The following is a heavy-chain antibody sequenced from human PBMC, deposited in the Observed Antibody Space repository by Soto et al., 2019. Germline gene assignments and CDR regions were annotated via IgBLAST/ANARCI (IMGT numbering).Heavy chain of an antibody. D-gene: IGHD2-8*01. CDR2: IKSKTDGGTT. J-gene: IGHJ4*02. Sequence: SGGSLSLSCAASGFTFSNAWMGWVRQAPGKGLEWVGRIKSKTDGGTTDYAAPVKGRFTTSRDDSKNTLYLQMNSLKTEDTAVYYCTTGIIVLMVYAIDYWGQGTLVTVSS. V-gene: IGHV3-15*01. CDR3: TTGIIVLMVYAIDY. CDR1: GFTFSNAW.